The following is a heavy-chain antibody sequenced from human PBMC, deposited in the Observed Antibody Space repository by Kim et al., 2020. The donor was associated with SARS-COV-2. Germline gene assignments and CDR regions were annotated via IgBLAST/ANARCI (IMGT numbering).Heavy chain of an antibody. CDR1: GFTLSNYA. CDR3: VKDSGTYDTYYFDY. J-gene: IGHJ4*02. V-gene: IGHV3-48*03. D-gene: IGHD3-9*01. Sequence: GGSLRLSCVDSGFTLSNYAMNWVRQAPGKGLEWISHITSDGKTIYYADSVKGRFTISRDNVWHSLYLQMNSLRSDDTAIYYCVKDSGTYDTYYFDYWGQGILVTVSS. CDR2: ITSDGKTI.